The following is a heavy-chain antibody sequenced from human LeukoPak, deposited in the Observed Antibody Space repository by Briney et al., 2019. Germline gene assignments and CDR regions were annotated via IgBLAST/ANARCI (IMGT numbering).Heavy chain of an antibody. Sequence: GGSLRLSCAASGFTFSSYSMNWVRQAPGKGLEWVSSISSSSSYIYYADSVKGRFTISRDNAKNSLYLQMNSLRAEGTAVYYCARDKQLVPDYWGQGTLVTVSS. V-gene: IGHV3-21*01. J-gene: IGHJ4*02. CDR3: ARDKQLVPDY. CDR1: GFTFSSYS. D-gene: IGHD6-6*01. CDR2: ISSSSSYI.